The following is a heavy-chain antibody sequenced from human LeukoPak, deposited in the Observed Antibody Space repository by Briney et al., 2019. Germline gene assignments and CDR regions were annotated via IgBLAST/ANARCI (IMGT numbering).Heavy chain of an antibody. CDR2: INTDGSST. V-gene: IGHV3-74*01. CDR3: ARDLNWHQIDY. D-gene: IGHD1-20*01. CDR1: GFTFNAHL. Sequence: PGGSLRLSCAASGFTFNAHLMHWVRQTPEKGLVWVSRINTDGSSTNYADFVKGRFTISRDNAKDTLYLQMNSLRAEDTAVYYYARDLNWHQIDYWGQGSLVTVSS. J-gene: IGHJ4*02.